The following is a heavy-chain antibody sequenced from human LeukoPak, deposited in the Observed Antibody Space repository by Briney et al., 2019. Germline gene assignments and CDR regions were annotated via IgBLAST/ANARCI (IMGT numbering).Heavy chain of an antibody. D-gene: IGHD3-3*01. CDR3: ARGLPDDFWSGYYYGSGSPFDY. CDR1: GYTFTSYG. V-gene: IGHV1-18*01. Sequence: ASVKLSCKASGYTFTSYGISWVRQAPGQGLEWMGWISAYNGNTNCAQKFQGRVTITTDTSTSTAYMELRSLRSDDTAVYCCARGLPDDFWSGYYYGSGSPFDYWGQGTLVTVSS. J-gene: IGHJ4*02. CDR2: ISAYNGNT.